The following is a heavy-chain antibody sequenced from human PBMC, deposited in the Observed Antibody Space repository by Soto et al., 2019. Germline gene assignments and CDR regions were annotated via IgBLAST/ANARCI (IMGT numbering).Heavy chain of an antibody. V-gene: IGHV4-4*07. CDR3: ARDRGYRSGSFGS. Sequence: SETLSLTCIVSGGSISGYYWSWIRQPAGKELEWIGRIYSDGTTNYNPSLKGRGTMSVDTSKKQISLKLTSVTAADTAMYYCARDRGYRSGSFGSWGQG. D-gene: IGHD5-18*01. J-gene: IGHJ5*02. CDR1: GGSISGYY. CDR2: IYSDGTT.